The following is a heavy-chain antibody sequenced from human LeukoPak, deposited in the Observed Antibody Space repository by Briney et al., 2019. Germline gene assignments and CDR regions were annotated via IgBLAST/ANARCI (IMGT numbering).Heavy chain of an antibody. V-gene: IGHV3-48*01. Sequence: GGSLRLSCEASGFTLSNYSMNWVRQAPGKGLEWVSYIRSSSTTIYYADSVKGRFTISRDHSKNTLYLQMNSLRAEDTAVYYCARRAGAYSHPYDYWGQGTLVTVSS. CDR1: GFTLSNYS. CDR2: IRSSSTTI. CDR3: ARRAGAYSHPYDY. J-gene: IGHJ4*02. D-gene: IGHD4/OR15-4a*01.